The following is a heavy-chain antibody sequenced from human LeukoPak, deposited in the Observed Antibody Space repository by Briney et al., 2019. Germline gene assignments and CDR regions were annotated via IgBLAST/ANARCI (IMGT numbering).Heavy chain of an antibody. CDR3: ASRVSKRSYDLDD. Sequence: SETLSLTCTVSGGSISISSDYWGWIRQPPGKGLEWIGSIYYSGSTNYNPSLKSRVTMSVDTSKNQFSLKLSSATAADTAVYYCASRVSKRSYDLDDWGQGTLVTVSS. CDR2: IYYSGST. V-gene: IGHV4-39*01. CDR1: GGSISISSDY. D-gene: IGHD1-26*01. J-gene: IGHJ4*02.